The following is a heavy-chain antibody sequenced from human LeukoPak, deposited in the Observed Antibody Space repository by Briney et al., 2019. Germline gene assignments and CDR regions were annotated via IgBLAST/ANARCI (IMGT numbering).Heavy chain of an antibody. J-gene: IGHJ4*02. Sequence: GGSLRLSCAASGFTFSSYWMSWVRQAPGKGLEWVANIKQDGSEKYYVDSVKGRFTISRDNAKNSLYLQMNSLRTEDTAVYYCAREWVAGSNYFDYWGQGTLVTVSS. V-gene: IGHV3-7*05. CDR2: IKQDGSEK. D-gene: IGHD6-19*01. CDR3: AREWVAGSNYFDY. CDR1: GFTFSSYW.